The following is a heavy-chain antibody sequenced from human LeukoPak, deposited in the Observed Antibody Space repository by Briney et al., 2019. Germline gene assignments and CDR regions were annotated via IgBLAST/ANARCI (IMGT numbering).Heavy chain of an antibody. J-gene: IGHJ4*02. CDR2: IYSSGST. V-gene: IGHV4-4*07. CDR3: ARSRGTTMVTRFDY. D-gene: IGHD5-18*01. Sequence: PSETLSLTCTVSGGSISNYYWSWIRQPAGKGLEWIGRIYSSGSTNYNPSLKSRVTMSVDTSKNQFSVKLSSVTAADTAVYYCARSRGTTMVTRFDYWGQGTLVTVSS. CDR1: GGSISNYY.